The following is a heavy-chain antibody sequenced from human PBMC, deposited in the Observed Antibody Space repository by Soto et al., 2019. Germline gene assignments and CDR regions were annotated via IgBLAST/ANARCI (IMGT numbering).Heavy chain of an antibody. CDR1: GGSISSGGYY. CDR3: ARSSTSANYFDY. CDR2: IYYSGST. D-gene: IGHD2-2*01. V-gene: IGHV4-31*03. Sequence: QVQLQESGPGLVKPSQNLSLTCTVSGGSISSGGYYWSWIRQHPGKGLEWIGYIYYSGSTYYNPSLKSRVTISVDTSKNQFFLKLNSVTAADTAVYYCARSSTSANYFDYWGQGTLVTVSS. J-gene: IGHJ4*02.